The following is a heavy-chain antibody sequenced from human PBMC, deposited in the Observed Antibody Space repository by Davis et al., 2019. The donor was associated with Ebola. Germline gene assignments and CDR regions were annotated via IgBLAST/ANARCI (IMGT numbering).Heavy chain of an antibody. CDR3: ARAGGYGALDF. CDR1: GGSFSSYY. J-gene: IGHJ4*02. V-gene: IGHV4-59*01. D-gene: IGHD5-12*01. Sequence: GSLRLSCTVSGGSFSSYYWIWIRQPPGKGLECLGYLHHSGTTKSNPSLETRVTMSIDTSENRFSLTLTSVTASDTAVDYCARAGGYGALDFWGQGTLVTVSS. CDR2: LHHSGTT.